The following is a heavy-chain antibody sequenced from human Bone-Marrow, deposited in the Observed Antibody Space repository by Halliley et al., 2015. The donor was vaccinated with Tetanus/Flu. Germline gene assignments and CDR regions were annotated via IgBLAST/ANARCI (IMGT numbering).Heavy chain of an antibody. CDR3: VRHPATVPVGYAFDV. J-gene: IGHJ3*01. CDR2: IYPGDSDT. CDR1: GYRFTTNW. Sequence: QLVQSGAEVKKPGESLKISCKSFGYRFTTNWIGWVRQMPGKGLEWMGIIYPGDSDTRYSPSFQGQVTISADKSISTAYLQWGSLRARDTAIYYCVRHPATVPVGYAFDVWGQGTLVTVSS. D-gene: IGHD4-17*01. V-gene: IGHV5-51*01.